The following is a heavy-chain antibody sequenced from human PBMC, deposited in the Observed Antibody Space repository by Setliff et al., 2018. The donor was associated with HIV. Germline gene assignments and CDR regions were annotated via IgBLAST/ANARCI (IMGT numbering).Heavy chain of an antibody. CDR1: GGTFSSYA. Sequence: SVKVSCKATGGTFSSYAMSWVRLAPGQGLEWMGAIIPMLGITNYAQKFQGRVTMIADKSTGTAYMDLSSLTSDDTAVYYCASSFGGNSLRHEAAFDIWGPGTMVTVSS. D-gene: IGHD2-21*02. CDR3: ASSFGGNSLRHEAAFDI. J-gene: IGHJ3*02. CDR2: IIPMLGIT. V-gene: IGHV1-69*10.